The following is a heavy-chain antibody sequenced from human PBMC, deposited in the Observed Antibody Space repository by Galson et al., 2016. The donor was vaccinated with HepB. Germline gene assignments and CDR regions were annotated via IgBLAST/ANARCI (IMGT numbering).Heavy chain of an antibody. CDR1: GFSFNSYA. J-gene: IGHJ6*02. CDR3: VRGEEVLYFSLDHGMDV. V-gene: IGHV3-30*04. Sequence: SLRLSCAASGFSFNSYAMHWVRQAAVQGLEWGAGIPYDGSNEFYADYVKGRFTISRDNSKNTLYLQMNSLRAEDTAVYYCVRGEEVLYFSLDHGMDVWGQGTTVTVSS. D-gene: IGHD2/OR15-2a*01. CDR2: IPYDGSNE.